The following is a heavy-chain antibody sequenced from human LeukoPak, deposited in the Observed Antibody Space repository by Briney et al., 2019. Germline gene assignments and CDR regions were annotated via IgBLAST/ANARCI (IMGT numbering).Heavy chain of an antibody. D-gene: IGHD3-16*01. J-gene: IGHJ5*02. CDR2: IGGYNGDT. V-gene: IGHV1-18*01. CDR3: SRDKIGGKTT. Sequence: ASVKVSCKAPGYTFNSYSITWFRQAPGQGLEWMGWIGGYNGDTLYPQKFQGRVTVTTDTSPSTPYMELRSLRSADTARYFCSRDKIGGKTTWGKGPQVTVS. CDR1: GYTFNSYS.